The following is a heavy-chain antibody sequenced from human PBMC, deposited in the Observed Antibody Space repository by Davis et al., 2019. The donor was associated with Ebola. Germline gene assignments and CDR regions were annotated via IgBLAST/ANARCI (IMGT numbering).Heavy chain of an antibody. CDR3: ASGSPRAAAAIPAYYYGMDV. V-gene: IGHV1-46*01. CDR1: GYTFTSYY. Sequence: ASAQVSCKASGYTFTSYYMHWVRHAPGQGLEWMGIINPSGGSTSYAQKFQGRVTMTRDTSISTAYMELSRLRSDDTAVYYCASGSPRAAAAIPAYYYGMDVWGQGTTVTVSS. D-gene: IGHD2-2*02. CDR2: INPSGGST. J-gene: IGHJ6*02.